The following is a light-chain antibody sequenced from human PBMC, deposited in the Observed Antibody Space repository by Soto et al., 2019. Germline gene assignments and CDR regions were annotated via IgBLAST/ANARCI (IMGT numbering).Light chain of an antibody. Sequence: QSALTQSPSASGSPGQSVTISCTGTTRDVGGYNFVSWYQHHPGKAPKLMIFEVSKRPSGVPDRFSGSKSGNTASLTVSGXXXXXXXDYYCTSYAGSNNYVFGTGTK. CDR2: EVS. J-gene: IGLJ1*01. CDR1: TRDVGGYNF. CDR3: TSYAGSNNYV. V-gene: IGLV2-8*01.